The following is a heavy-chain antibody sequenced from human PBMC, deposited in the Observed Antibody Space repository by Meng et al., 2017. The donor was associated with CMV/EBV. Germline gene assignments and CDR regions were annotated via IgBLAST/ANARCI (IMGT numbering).Heavy chain of an antibody. Sequence: GESLKISCKGSGYSFTSYWIGWVRQMPGKGLEWMGIIYPGDSDTRYSPSFQGQVTISADKSISTAYLQWSSLKASDTAMYYCARFLGVVVPAAMRLGAVNWFDPWGQGNLVTVSS. D-gene: IGHD2-2*01. CDR2: IYPGDSDT. J-gene: IGHJ5*02. CDR1: GYSFTSYW. V-gene: IGHV5-51*01. CDR3: ARFLGVVVPAAMRLGAVNWFDP.